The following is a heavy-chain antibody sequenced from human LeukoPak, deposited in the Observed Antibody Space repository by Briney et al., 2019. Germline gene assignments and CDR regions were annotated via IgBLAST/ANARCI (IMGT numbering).Heavy chain of an antibody. J-gene: IGHJ6*03. V-gene: IGHV4-34*01. CDR2: INQSGST. D-gene: IGHD3-22*01. CDR3: ARIYDSSGARGNYYYYMDV. Sequence: PSETLSPTCAVYGGSFSGYYWSWIRQPPGKGLEWIGEINQSGSTNYNPSLKSRVTISVDTSKNQFSLKLSSVTAADTAVYYCARIYDSSGARGNYYYYMDVWGKGTTVTVSS. CDR1: GGSFSGYY.